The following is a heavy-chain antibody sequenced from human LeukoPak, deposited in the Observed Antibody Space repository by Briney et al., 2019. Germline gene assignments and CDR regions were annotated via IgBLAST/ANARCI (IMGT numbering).Heavy chain of an antibody. J-gene: IGHJ4*02. D-gene: IGHD3-22*01. Sequence: SGTLSLTCAVSGGSISSSNWWSWVRQPPGKGLEWIGEIYHSGSTNYNPSLKSRVTISVDKSKNQFSLKLSSVTAADTAVYYCASSPYDSSGYTFDYWGQGTLVTVSS. V-gene: IGHV4-4*02. CDR3: ASSPYDSSGYTFDY. CDR2: IYHSGST. CDR1: GGSISSSNW.